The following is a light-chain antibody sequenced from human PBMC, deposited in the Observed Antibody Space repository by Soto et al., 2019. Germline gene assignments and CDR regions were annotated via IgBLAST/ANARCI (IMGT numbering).Light chain of an antibody. Sequence: DIQMTQSPSTLSASVGHRLTITCRASQSVSWWLAWYQQKPGKAPKLLIYDASTLESGVPLRFSGSGSGTEFTLTISSLQPEDSATYYCQQSYSTPWTFGQGTKVEIK. CDR2: DAS. V-gene: IGKV1-5*01. CDR3: QQSYSTPWT. J-gene: IGKJ1*01. CDR1: QSVSWW.